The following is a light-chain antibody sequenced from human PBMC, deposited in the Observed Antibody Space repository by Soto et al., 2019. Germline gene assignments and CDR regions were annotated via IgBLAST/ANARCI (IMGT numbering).Light chain of an antibody. CDR1: SSNIGSNT. Sequence: QSVLTQPPSASGTPGQRVTISWSGSSSNIGSNTVNWYQQLPGTAPKLLIYSNNQRPSGVPARFSGSKSGTSASLAISGLQSEDEADYYCAAWDDSLNGAVFGGGTQLTVL. J-gene: IGLJ7*01. V-gene: IGLV1-44*01. CDR3: AAWDDSLNGAV. CDR2: SNN.